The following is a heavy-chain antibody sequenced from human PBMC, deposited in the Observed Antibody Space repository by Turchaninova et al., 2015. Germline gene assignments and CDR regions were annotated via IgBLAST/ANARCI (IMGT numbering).Heavy chain of an antibody. CDR1: GSSLSNARMG. D-gene: IGHD1-26*01. CDR3: ARFRGSYQYYFDY. V-gene: IGHV2-26*01. CDR2: IFSNDEK. J-gene: IGHJ4*02. Sequence: QVTLKESGPVLVKPTETLPLTCTVPGSSLSNARMGVRWIRQPPGTALEWLAHIFSNDEKSYSTSLNSRLTISKDTSKSRVVLTMTNMDPADTATYYCARFRGSYQYYFDYWGQGTLVTVSS.